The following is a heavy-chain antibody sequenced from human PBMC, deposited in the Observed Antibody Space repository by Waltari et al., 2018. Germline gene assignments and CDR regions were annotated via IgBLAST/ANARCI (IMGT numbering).Heavy chain of an antibody. J-gene: IGHJ6*02. V-gene: IGHV3-74*01. Sequence: EVQLVESGGGLVQPGGSLRLSCAASGFTFSSYWMHWVRHAPGKGLVWVSRINSEWVSTSYADSVKGRFTISRDNAKNTLYLQMNSLRAEDTAVYYCARAGFWSGYLGNYYYGMDVWGQGTTVTVSS. CDR3: ARAGFWSGYLGNYYYGMDV. D-gene: IGHD3-3*01. CDR2: INSEWVST. CDR1: GFTFSSYW.